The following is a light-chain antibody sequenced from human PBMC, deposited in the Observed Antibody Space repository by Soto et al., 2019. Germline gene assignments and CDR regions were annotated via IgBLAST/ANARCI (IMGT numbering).Light chain of an antibody. CDR3: QKYNSAPYT. CDR1: QGISNY. V-gene: IGKV1-27*01. J-gene: IGKJ2*01. Sequence: DIQMTQSPSSLSPSVGDRVTITCRASQGISNYSAWYQQNPGKVPKLLIYAASTLQSGVPSRFSGSGSGRDSTLTISSLQHEDVATYYCQKYNSAPYTFVQGTKREMK. CDR2: AAS.